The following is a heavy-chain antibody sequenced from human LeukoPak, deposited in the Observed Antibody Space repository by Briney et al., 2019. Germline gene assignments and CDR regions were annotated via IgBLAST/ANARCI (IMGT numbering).Heavy chain of an antibody. CDR1: GYIFTSYY. J-gene: IGHJ4*02. CDR3: ARDVDSSSYYDY. Sequence: GASVKVSCKASGYIFTSYYMQRVRQAPGQGLEWMGIINPSGGSTSYAQKFQGRVTMTRDTSTSTVYMELSSLRSEDTAIYYCARDVDSSSYYDYWGQGTLVTVSS. CDR2: INPSGGST. V-gene: IGHV1-46*01. D-gene: IGHD6-6*01.